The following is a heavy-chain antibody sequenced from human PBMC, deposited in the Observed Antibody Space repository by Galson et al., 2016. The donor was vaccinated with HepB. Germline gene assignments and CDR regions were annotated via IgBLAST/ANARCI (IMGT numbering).Heavy chain of an antibody. V-gene: IGHV1-2*06. CDR3: ASYPGPFDY. Sequence: SVKVSCKASGYTFTVYHIHWVRQAPGQGLEWMGRIIPRNGDTKYAQKFKGRPTMTRDTSINTAYMELTGLTSDDTAVYYCASYPGPFDYWGQGTLIPVSS. D-gene: IGHD7-27*01. CDR2: IIPRNGDT. J-gene: IGHJ4*02. CDR1: GYTFTVYH.